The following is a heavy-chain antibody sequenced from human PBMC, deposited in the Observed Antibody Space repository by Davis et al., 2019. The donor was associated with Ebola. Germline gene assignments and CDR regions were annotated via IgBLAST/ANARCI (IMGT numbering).Heavy chain of an antibody. CDR1: GYSIGSGYY. V-gene: IGHV4-38-2*02. CDR3: ASEATAMVYYYYGMDV. Sequence: MPSETLSLTCTVSGYSIGSGYYWGWIRQPPGKGLEWIGSIYLTGKTYYNPSLKSRVTISVDTSKNQFSLKLSSVTAADTAVYYCASEATAMVYYYYGMDVWGQGTTVTVSS. J-gene: IGHJ6*02. CDR2: IYLTGKT. D-gene: IGHD5-18*01.